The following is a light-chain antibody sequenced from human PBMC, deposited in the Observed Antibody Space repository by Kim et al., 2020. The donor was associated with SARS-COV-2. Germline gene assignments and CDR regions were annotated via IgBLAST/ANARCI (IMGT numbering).Light chain of an antibody. V-gene: IGKV3-20*01. CDR1: QSVSANY. J-gene: IGKJ1*01. Sequence: SPGKRATLSCRATQSVSANYLAWYQHKRGQAPRLLIYGASTRATGIPDRFTGSGSGTDFTLTISRLEPEDFAVYYCQQYDILPRTFGQGTKVDIK. CDR3: QQYDILPRT. CDR2: GAS.